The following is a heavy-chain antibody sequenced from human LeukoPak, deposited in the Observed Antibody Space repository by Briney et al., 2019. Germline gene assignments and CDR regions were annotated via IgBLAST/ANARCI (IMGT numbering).Heavy chain of an antibody. V-gene: IGHV1-69*05. D-gene: IGHD4-11*01. CDR1: GGTFINYA. CDR3: ASVTVTTWAPDGHMDV. CDR2: IIPMFGTT. J-gene: IGHJ6*03. Sequence: SVKVSCKASGGTFINYAISWVRQAPGQGLEWMGRIIPMFGTTNYAQKFQGRVTITTDESTSTAYMEVSSLRIEDTAVYYCASVTVTTWAPDGHMDVWGKGTTVTVSS.